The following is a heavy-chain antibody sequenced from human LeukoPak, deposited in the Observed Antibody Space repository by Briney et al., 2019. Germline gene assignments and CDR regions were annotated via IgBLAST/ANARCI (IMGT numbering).Heavy chain of an antibody. CDR1: GGSISSYY. CDR2: IYYSGST. J-gene: IGHJ5*02. Sequence: SETLSLTCTVSGGSISSYYWSWLRQPPGKGLEWIGYIYYSGSTNYNPSLKSRVTISVDTSKNQFSLKLSSVTAADTAVYYCAREKEGWFDPWGQGTLVTVSS. V-gene: IGHV4-59*01. CDR3: AREKEGWFDP.